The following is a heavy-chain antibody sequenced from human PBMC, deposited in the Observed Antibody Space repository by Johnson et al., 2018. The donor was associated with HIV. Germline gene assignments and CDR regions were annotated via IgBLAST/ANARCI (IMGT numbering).Heavy chain of an antibody. D-gene: IGHD6-13*01. CDR1: GFTFDEFDYYG. Sequence: VQLVESGGGVVRPGGSLRLSCAASGFTFDEFDYYGMSWVRQAPGKGLEWVAVTSYDGSNKYYADSVKGRFTISRDNSKNTLYLQMNSLRAEDTALYYCAAQKQPTFWGQGTMVTVSS. CDR3: AAQKQPTF. J-gene: IGHJ3*01. V-gene: IGHV3-30*03. CDR2: TSYDGSNK.